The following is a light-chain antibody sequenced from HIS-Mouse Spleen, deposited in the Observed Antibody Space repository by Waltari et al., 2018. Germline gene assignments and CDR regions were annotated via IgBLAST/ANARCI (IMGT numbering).Light chain of an antibody. Sequence: SYELTQPPSVSVSPGQTARIPCSGDALPKKYAYWYQQQSGQAPVLVIYEDSKRPSGIPERVSGSSSGTMATLTISGAQVEDEADYYCYSTDSSGNHRVFGGGTKLTVL. V-gene: IGLV3-10*01. CDR3: YSTDSSGNHRV. J-gene: IGLJ2*01. CDR1: ALPKKY. CDR2: EDS.